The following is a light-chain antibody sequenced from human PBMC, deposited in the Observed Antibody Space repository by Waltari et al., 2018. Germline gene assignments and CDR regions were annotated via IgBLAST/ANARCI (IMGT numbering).Light chain of an antibody. CDR2: YDS. Sequence: SYVVTQSTSVSVAPGETARITCGGDNIGSKSVHWYQQRPGQAPVLVISYDSDRPSGIPGLFSGSNSGNTATLTISWVEAEDEADYYCLVWHSTIDHQGVFGGGTKLTVL. V-gene: IGLV3-21*04. CDR1: NIGSKS. CDR3: LVWHSTIDHQGV. J-gene: IGLJ2*01.